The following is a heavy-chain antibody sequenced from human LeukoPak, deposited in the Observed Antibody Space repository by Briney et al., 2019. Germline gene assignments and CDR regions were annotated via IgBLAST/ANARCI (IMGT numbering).Heavy chain of an antibody. CDR2: VYYSGNT. CDR3: ARVGSGSFDY. V-gene: IGHV4-59*01. D-gene: IGHD3-10*01. CDR1: GGSISTYY. J-gene: IGHJ4*02. Sequence: KPSETLSLTCTVSGGSISTYYWSWIRQPPGKGLEWIGYVYYSGNTNKNPSLTSRVTISINPSKNQFSLNLSSVTAADTAVYYCARVGSGSFDYWGQGTLVTVSS.